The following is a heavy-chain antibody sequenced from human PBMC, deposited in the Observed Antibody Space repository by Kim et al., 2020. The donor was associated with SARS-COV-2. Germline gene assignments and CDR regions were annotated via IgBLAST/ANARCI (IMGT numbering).Heavy chain of an antibody. J-gene: IGHJ4*02. CDR2: FDPEDGET. D-gene: IGHD3-9*01. Sequence: ASVKVSCKVSGYTLTELSMHWVRQAPGKGLEWMGGFDPEDGETIYAQKFQGRVTMTEDTSTDTAYMELSSLRSEDTAVYYCATVYDILTGYYSFDYWGQGTLVTVSS. V-gene: IGHV1-24*01. CDR3: ATVYDILTGYYSFDY. CDR1: GYTLTELS.